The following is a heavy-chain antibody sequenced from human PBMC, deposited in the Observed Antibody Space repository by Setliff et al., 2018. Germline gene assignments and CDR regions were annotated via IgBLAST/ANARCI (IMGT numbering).Heavy chain of an antibody. CDR1: GDSISSGSYY. CDR2: IFHSGST. CDR3: ARVGPQTYNYDSSGYYLGLAAFDI. D-gene: IGHD3-22*01. V-gene: IGHV4-31*03. J-gene: IGHJ3*02. Sequence: SETLSLTCTVSGDSISSGSYYWNWIRQHPEKGLEWLGYIFHSGSTHYNSSLKSRITISIDTSKNHFSLELNSVTAADSAVYYCARVGPQTYNYDSSGYYLGLAAFDIWGQGTMVTVSS.